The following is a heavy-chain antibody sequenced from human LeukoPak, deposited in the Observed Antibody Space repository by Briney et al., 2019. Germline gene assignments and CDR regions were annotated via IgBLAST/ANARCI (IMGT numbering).Heavy chain of an antibody. V-gene: IGHV1-2*04. CDR2: INPNSGGT. Sequence: ASVKVSCKASGYTFTGYYMHWVRQAPGQGLEWMGWINPNSGGTNYAQKFQGWVTMTRDTSISTAYMELSRLRSDDTAVYYCAREGVLGFGELYRAFDIWGQGTMVTVSS. CDR1: GYTFTGYY. D-gene: IGHD3-10*01. CDR3: AREGVLGFGELYRAFDI. J-gene: IGHJ3*02.